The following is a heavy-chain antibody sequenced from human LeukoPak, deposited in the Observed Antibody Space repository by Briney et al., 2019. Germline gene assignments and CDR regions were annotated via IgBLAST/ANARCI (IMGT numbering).Heavy chain of an antibody. D-gene: IGHD5-18*01. J-gene: IGHJ4*02. CDR2: ISGSGGST. CDR1: GFTFSSYA. Sequence: GGSLRLSCAASGFTFSSYAMSWVRQAPGKGLEWVSAISGSGGSTYYADSVKGRFTISRDNSKNTLYLQMNNLRAEDTAVYYCAKARGLWSIGSSPTDYWGQGTLVTVSS. CDR3: AKARGLWSIGSSPTDY. V-gene: IGHV3-23*01.